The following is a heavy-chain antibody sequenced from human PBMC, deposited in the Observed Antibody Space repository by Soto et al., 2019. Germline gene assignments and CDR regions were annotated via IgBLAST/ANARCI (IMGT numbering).Heavy chain of an antibody. J-gene: IGHJ6*03. Sequence: GGSLRLSCAASGFTFSNAWMSWVRQAPGKGLEWVGRIKSKTDGGTTDYAAPVKGRFTISRDDSKNTLYLQMNSLKTEDTAVYYCTTARHADTAMVYYYYYYYMDVWGKGTTVTVSS. D-gene: IGHD5-18*01. CDR2: IKSKTDGGTT. CDR3: TTARHADTAMVYYYYYYYMDV. V-gene: IGHV3-15*01. CDR1: GFTFSNAW.